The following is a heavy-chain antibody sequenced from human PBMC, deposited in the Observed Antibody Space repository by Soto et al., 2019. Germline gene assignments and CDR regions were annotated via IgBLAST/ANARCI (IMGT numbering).Heavy chain of an antibody. CDR1: GYTFTNYG. CDR2: ISADNGNT. CDR3: ARRGVLHDY. J-gene: IGHJ4*02. Sequence: ASVKVSCKTSGYTFTNYGISWVRQAPGQGLEWMGWISADNGNTNYARNLQGRVTMTTDTSTGTSYMVLRSLTSDGAAVYYCARRGVLHDYWGQGTLVTVSS. D-gene: IGHD3-10*01. V-gene: IGHV1-18*01.